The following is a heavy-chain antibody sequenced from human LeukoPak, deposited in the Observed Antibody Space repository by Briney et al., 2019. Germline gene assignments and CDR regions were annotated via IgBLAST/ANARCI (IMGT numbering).Heavy chain of an antibody. D-gene: IGHD4-17*01. CDR3: AKDDIPLRDYGDYLPDF. CDR2: IRYDDSET. J-gene: IGHJ4*02. CDR1: GFTFSTHG. V-gene: IGHV3-30*02. Sequence: GGSLRLSCAASGFTFSTHGMHWVRQAAGKGLEWVAFIRYDDSETRYGDSVKGRFTISRDNSKNTLYLQMNSLRPEDTAVYYCAKDDIPLRDYGDYLPDFWGQGTLVTVSS.